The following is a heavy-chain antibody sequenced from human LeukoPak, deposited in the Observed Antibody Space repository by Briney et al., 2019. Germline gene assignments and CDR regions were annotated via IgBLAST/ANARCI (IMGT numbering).Heavy chain of an antibody. Sequence: ASVKVSCKASGYTFTSYYMHWVRQAPGQGLEWVGRINPNSGGTNYAQKFQGRVTMTRDTSISTVYMELSRLRSDDTAVYYCARAFPSRRITIFGVATYYFDYWGQGTLVTVSS. D-gene: IGHD3-3*01. CDR3: ARAFPSRRITIFGVATYYFDY. CDR2: INPNSGGT. CDR1: GYTFTSYY. J-gene: IGHJ4*02. V-gene: IGHV1-2*06.